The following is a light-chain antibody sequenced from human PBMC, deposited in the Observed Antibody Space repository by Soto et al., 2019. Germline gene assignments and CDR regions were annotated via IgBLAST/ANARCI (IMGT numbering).Light chain of an antibody. CDR2: DVI. CDR1: SSDVGGYNF. V-gene: IGLV2-11*01. J-gene: IGLJ1*01. Sequence: SALTQPRSVSGSPGQSVTISCTGTSSDVGGYNFVSWFQQHPGQAPKLIIYDVIKRPSGDPHHFSGSKSGNTASLTISGLQAEYAADYFCCSYAGSYTHVFGTGTKVTVL. CDR3: CSYAGSYTHV.